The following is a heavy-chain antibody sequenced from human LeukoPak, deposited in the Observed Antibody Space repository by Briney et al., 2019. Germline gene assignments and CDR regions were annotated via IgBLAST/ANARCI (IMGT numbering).Heavy chain of an antibody. D-gene: IGHD6-19*01. CDR1: GFTVSSNY. CDR3: ARDLSGYSSGWFQFDY. Sequence: GGSLRLSCAASGFTVSSNYMSWVRQAPGKGLEWASVIYSGGSTYYADSVKGRFTISRDNSKNTLYLQMNSLRAEDTAVYYCARDLSGYSSGWFQFDYWGQGTLVTVSS. V-gene: IGHV3-66*01. J-gene: IGHJ4*02. CDR2: IYSGGST.